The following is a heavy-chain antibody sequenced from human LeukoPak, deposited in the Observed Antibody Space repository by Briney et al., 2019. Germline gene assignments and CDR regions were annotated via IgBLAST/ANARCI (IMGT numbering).Heavy chain of an antibody. J-gene: IGHJ4*02. CDR1: GGTFSSYA. CDR3: ARSPSSMIVVVTPFRYFDY. V-gene: IGHV1-69*13. D-gene: IGHD3-22*01. Sequence: ASVKVSCTTSGGTFSSYAISWVRQAPGQGLEWMGGIIPIFGTANYAQKFQGRVTTTADESTSTAYMELSSLRSEDTAVYYCARSPSSMIVVVTPFRYFDYWGQGTLVTVSS. CDR2: IIPIFGTA.